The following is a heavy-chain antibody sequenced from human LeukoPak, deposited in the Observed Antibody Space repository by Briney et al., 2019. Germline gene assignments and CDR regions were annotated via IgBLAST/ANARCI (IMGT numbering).Heavy chain of an antibody. D-gene: IGHD6-19*01. V-gene: IGHV3-53*01. J-gene: IGHJ4*02. CDR1: GFTVSSNY. CDR2: IYSGGST. CDR3: ARERYSSGWYPDY. Sequence: GGSLRLSCAASGFTVSSNYMSWVRQAPGKGLEWVSAIYSGGSTYYADSVKGRFTISRDNSKNTLYLQMNSLRAEDTAVYYCARERYSSGWYPDYWGQGTLVTVSS.